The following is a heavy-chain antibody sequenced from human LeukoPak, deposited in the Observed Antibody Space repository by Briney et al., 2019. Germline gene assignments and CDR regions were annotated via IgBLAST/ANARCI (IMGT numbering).Heavy chain of an antibody. V-gene: IGHV3-15*01. J-gene: IGHJ3*02. CDR3: TTGPEVVAATLALDI. CDR1: GFTFSNAW. CDR2: IKSKTDGGTT. D-gene: IGHD2-15*01. Sequence: GGSLRLSCAAPGFTFSNAWMSWVRQAPGKGLEWVGRIKSKTDGGTTDYAAPVKGRFTISRDDSKNTLYLQMNSLKTEDTAVYYCTTGPEVVAATLALDIWGQGTMVTVSS.